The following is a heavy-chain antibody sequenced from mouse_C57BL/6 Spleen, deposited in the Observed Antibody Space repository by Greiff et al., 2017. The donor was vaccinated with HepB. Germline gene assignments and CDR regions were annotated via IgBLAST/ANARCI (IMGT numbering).Heavy chain of an antibody. D-gene: IGHD1-1*01. V-gene: IGHV5-16*01. CDR1: GFTFSDYY. CDR2: INYDGSST. CDR3: ARGGYGSRNYFDY. J-gene: IGHJ2*01. Sequence: DVKLVESEGGLVQPGSSMKLSCTASGFTFSDYYMAWVRQVPEKGLEWVANINYDGSSTYYLDSLKSRFIISRDNAKNILYLQMSSLKSEDTATYYCARGGYGSRNYFDYWGQGTTLTVSS.